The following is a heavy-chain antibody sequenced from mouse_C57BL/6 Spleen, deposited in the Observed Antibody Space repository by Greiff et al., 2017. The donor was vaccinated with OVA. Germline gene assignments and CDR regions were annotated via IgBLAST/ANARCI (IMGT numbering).Heavy chain of an antibody. J-gene: IGHJ2*01. CDR3: AREGITTVVATDY. CDR1: GYTFTSYW. D-gene: IGHD1-1*01. V-gene: IGHV1-53*01. CDR2: INPSNGGT. Sequence: QVQLQQPGTELVKPGASVKLSCKASGYTFTSYWMHWVKQRPGQGLEWIGNINPSNGGTNYNEKFKSKATLTVDKSSSTAYMQLSSLTSEDSAVYYYAREGITTVVATDYWGQGTTLTVSS.